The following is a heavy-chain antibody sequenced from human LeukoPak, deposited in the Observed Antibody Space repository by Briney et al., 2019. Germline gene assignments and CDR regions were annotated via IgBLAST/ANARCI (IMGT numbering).Heavy chain of an antibody. CDR1: GYSFTTYW. J-gene: IGHJ4*02. D-gene: IGHD2-15*01. CDR3: ARREGPANFDY. V-gene: IGHV5-51*01. CDR2: IYPSDSDT. Sequence: GESLKISCKGSGYSFTTYWIGWVRQMPGKGLEWMGIIYPSDSDTRYSPSFQGQVTISVDKSISTAYLQWSSLKASDTAIYYCARREGPANFDYWGQGTLVTVSS.